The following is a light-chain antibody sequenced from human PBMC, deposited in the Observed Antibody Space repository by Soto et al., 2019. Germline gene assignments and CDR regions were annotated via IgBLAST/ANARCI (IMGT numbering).Light chain of an antibody. J-gene: IGKJ1*01. Sequence: EKVMTQSPATRSVSPGERATLACRASPSVSSNLAWYKQKPGQAPRLLIYRESTRTTGIPARFSGGGSGTAFSLIIGSLQSEDFAVYYCQEYNNWPLTFGQGTKVDIK. V-gene: IGKV3-15*01. CDR2: RES. CDR3: QEYNNWPLT. CDR1: PSVSSN.